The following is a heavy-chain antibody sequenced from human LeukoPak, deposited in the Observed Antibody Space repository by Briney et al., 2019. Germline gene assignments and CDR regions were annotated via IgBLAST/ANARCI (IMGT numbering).Heavy chain of an antibody. CDR2: IYYSGST. CDR3: ARDTSRRITMVRGVIGL. Sequence: SETLSLTCTVSGGSISSGDYYWSWIRQPPGKGPEWIGYIYYSGSTYYNPSLKSRVTISVDTSKNQFSLKLSSVTAADTAVYYCARDTSRRITMVRGVIGLWGQGTLVTVSS. V-gene: IGHV4-30-4*08. J-gene: IGHJ4*02. CDR1: GGSISSGDYY. D-gene: IGHD3-10*01.